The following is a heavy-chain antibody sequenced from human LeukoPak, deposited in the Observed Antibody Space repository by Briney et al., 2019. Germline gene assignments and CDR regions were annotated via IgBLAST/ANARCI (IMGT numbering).Heavy chain of an antibody. CDR2: IYYSGST. J-gene: IGHJ4*02. D-gene: IGHD4-17*01. Sequence: SQTLSLTCTVSGGSISSGGYYWSWIRQHPGKGLEWIGYIYYSGSTYYNPSLKSRVTISVDTSKNQFSLKLSSVTAADTAVYYCAGVATTVSYFDYWGQGTLVTVSA. V-gene: IGHV4-31*03. CDR1: GGSISSGGYY. CDR3: AGVATTVSYFDY.